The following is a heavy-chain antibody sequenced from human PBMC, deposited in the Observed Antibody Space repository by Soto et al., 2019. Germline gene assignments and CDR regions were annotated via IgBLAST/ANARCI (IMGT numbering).Heavy chain of an antibody. J-gene: IGHJ4*02. Sequence: PGGSLRLSCAASGFTFSNYAVTWVRQAPGKGLEWVSYISSSSSYTNYADSVKGRFTISRDNAKNSLYLQMNSLRAEDTAVYYCARSYYDSSGYVDYWGQGTLVTVSS. CDR3: ARSYYDSSGYVDY. V-gene: IGHV3-11*03. CDR2: ISSSSSYT. CDR1: GFTFSNYA. D-gene: IGHD3-22*01.